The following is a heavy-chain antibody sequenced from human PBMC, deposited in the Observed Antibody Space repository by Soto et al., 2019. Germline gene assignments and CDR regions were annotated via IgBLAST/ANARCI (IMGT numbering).Heavy chain of an antibody. J-gene: IGHJ6*02. V-gene: IGHV1-69*01. Sequence: QVQLVQSGAEVKRPGSSVKVSCKASGDMFRNSAFTWVRQAPGQGLAWMGVIIPLFRKTDVAQKFQGRVNLTADESTSSLYMEVSSLTSEDTAVYYCARARLSNGDPNIYFFYGLAVWGQGTTITFSS. CDR3: ARARLSNGDPNIYFFYGLAV. CDR2: IIPLFRKT. D-gene: IGHD3-10*01. CDR1: GDMFRNSA.